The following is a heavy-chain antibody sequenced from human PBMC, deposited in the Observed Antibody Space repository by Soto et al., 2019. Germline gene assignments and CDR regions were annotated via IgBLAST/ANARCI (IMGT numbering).Heavy chain of an antibody. CDR3: AREYHGDYVVDY. CDR2: ISSDSSIR. D-gene: IGHD2-21*01. J-gene: IGHJ4*02. CDR1: GFAFSSYS. V-gene: IGHV3-48*02. Sequence: EVQLVESGGGWVQPGGSLRLSCAASGFAFSSYSMNWVRQAPGKGLEWISYISSDSSIRYYADPVKGRFTISRDNGKNSLDLHMSSLGDEDTAVYYWAREYHGDYVVDYWGQGTLVTVSS.